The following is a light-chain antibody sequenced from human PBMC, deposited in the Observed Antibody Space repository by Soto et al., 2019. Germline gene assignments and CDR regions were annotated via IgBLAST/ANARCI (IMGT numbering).Light chain of an antibody. CDR1: QSISSY. Sequence: DIQMTQSPSSLSASVVDRVTITCRASQSISSYLNWYQQKPGKAPKLLIYDASSLESGVPSRFSGSGSGTEFTLTISSLQPDDFATYYCQQYNSYSWTFGQGTKVDI. V-gene: IGKV1-5*01. CDR2: DAS. J-gene: IGKJ1*01. CDR3: QQYNSYSWT.